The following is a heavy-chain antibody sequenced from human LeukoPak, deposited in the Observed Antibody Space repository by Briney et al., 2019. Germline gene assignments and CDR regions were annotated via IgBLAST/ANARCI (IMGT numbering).Heavy chain of an antibody. CDR3: ASVYYDYVWGSYRSYYFDY. D-gene: IGHD3-16*02. CDR1: GGSSSGYY. V-gene: IGHV4-34*01. J-gene: IGHJ4*02. Sequence: SETLSLTCAVYGGSSSGYYWSWIRQPPGKGLDWIGEINHSGSTNYNPSLKSRVSISVDTSKNQFSLKLSSVTAADTAVYYCASVYYDYVWGSYRSYYFDYWGQGTLVTVSS. CDR2: INHSGST.